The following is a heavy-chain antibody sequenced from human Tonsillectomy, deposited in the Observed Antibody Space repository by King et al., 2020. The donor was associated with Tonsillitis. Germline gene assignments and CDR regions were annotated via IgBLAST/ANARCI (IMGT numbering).Heavy chain of an antibody. CDR2: IKSKTDVWTT. CDR1: GFTFSNAW. J-gene: IGHJ4*02. Sequence: GQLVQSGGGLVKPGGSLRLSCAASGFTFSNAWMSWVRQAPGKGLEWGGRIKSKTDVWTTDYDAPVKGRFTISRDDSKNTLYLQMNSLKTEDTAVYYCTAESIAVAGSFDYWGQGTLVTVSS. V-gene: IGHV3-15*01. CDR3: TAESIAVAGSFDY. D-gene: IGHD6-19*01.